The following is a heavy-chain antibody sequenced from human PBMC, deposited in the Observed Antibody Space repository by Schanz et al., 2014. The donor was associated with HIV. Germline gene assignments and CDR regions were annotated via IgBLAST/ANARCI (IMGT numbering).Heavy chain of an antibody. CDR3: AKSRGDSWPYGMDV. CDR2: IRGSGGST. J-gene: IGHJ6*02. D-gene: IGHD4-17*01. V-gene: IGHV3-23*01. Sequence: EVLLLESGGGLVQPGGSLRLSCAASGFRFSSYAMSWVRQAPGKGLEWVASIRGSGGSTYYTDSVKGRFTISRDNSKSTLYLQLSSLRADDTAIYYCAKSRGDSWPYGMDVWGQGTTVTVSS. CDR1: GFRFSSYA.